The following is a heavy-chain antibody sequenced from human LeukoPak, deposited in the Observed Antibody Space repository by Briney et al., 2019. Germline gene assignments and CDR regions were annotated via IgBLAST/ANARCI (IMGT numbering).Heavy chain of an antibody. CDR2: ISDDGSNK. Sequence: GGSLRLSCAASGFTLSSYAMHWVRQAPGKGLEWVAVISDDGSNKYYADSVKGRFTISRDNSKNTLYLQMNSLRGEDTAVYYCARDLRGSDAYYFDYWGQGTLVTVSS. D-gene: IGHD3-10*01. J-gene: IGHJ4*02. CDR1: GFTLSSYA. CDR3: ARDLRGSDAYYFDY. V-gene: IGHV3-30-3*01.